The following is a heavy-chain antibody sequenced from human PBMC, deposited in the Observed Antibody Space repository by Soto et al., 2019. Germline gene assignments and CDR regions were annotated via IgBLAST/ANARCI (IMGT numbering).Heavy chain of an antibody. D-gene: IGHD2-21*02. CDR3: ARRRYCGADCYSQYYYGMDI. V-gene: IGHV1-69*02. J-gene: IGHJ6*02. Sequence: QVQLVQSGAELKKPGSSVKVSCRSGGDTFSSYPVSWVRQAPGQGLEWMGRVIPVLGVTNYARKFQGRVSITAEKSTSTAYLELRSLTSGDSGVYYCARRRYCGADCYSQYYYGMDIWGQGTTVIVSS. CDR1: GDTFSSYP. CDR2: VIPVLGVT.